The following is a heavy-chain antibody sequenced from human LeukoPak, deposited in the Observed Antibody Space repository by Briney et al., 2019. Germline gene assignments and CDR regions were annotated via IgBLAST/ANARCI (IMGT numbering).Heavy chain of an antibody. V-gene: IGHV3-74*01. J-gene: IGHJ4*02. Sequence: PGGSLRLSCTASGFTFSSYWMHWVRHAPGKGLVWVSRINSDGGSTIYADSVKGRFTISRDNAKNTLYLQMNSLRAEDTAVYYCXRRXQGMAPYYFDYWGQGTLVTVSS. D-gene: IGHD5-24*01. CDR1: GFTFSSYW. CDR3: XRRXQGMAPYYFDY. CDR2: INSDGGST.